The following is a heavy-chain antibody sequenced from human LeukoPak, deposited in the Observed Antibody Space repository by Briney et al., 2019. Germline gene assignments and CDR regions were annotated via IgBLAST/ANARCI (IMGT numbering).Heavy chain of an antibody. CDR3: AKDQLGYCSSTSCCPFDY. D-gene: IGHD2-2*01. V-gene: IGHV3-30*02. Sequence: GGSLRLSCAASGFTFSSYGMHWVRQAPGKGLEWVAFIRYDGSNKYYADSVKGRFTISSDNSKNTLYLQVNSLRAEDTAVYYCAKDQLGYCSSTSCCPFDYWGQGTLVTVSS. CDR2: IRYDGSNK. J-gene: IGHJ4*02. CDR1: GFTFSSYG.